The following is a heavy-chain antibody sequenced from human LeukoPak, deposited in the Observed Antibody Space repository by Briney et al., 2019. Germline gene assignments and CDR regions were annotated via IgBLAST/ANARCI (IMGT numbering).Heavy chain of an antibody. D-gene: IGHD1-7*01. CDR3: ARVTYNWNYISFDY. J-gene: IGHJ4*02. Sequence: PGGSLRLSCAASGFTFSSYAMSWVRQAPGKGLEWVSYISSSGSTIYYADSVKGRFTISRDNAKNSLYLQMNSLRAEDTAVYYCARVTYNWNYISFDYWGQGTLVTVSS. CDR2: ISSSGSTI. CDR1: GFTFSSYA. V-gene: IGHV3-48*04.